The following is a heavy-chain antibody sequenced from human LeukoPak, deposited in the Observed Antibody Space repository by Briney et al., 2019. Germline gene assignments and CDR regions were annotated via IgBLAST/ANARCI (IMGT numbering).Heavy chain of an antibody. V-gene: IGHV3-15*01. CDR1: GFTFSNAW. D-gene: IGHD6-13*01. J-gene: IGHJ4*02. Sequence: GGSLRLSCAASGFTFSNAWMSWVRQAPGKGLEWVGRIKSKTDGGTTDYAAPVKGRFTISRDDSKNTLYLQMNSLKTEDTAVYYCTTENSSSWFINFDYWGQGTLVTVS. CDR3: TTENSSSWFINFDY. CDR2: IKSKTDGGTT.